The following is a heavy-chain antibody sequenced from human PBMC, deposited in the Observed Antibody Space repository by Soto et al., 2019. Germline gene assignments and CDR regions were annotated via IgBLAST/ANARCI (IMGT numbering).Heavy chain of an antibody. CDR2: IYYSGST. J-gene: IGHJ6*02. Sequence: SETLSLTCTVSGGSISSYYWSWIRQPPGKGLEWIGYIYYSGSTNYNPSLKSRVTISVDTSKNQFSLKLSSVTAADTAVYYCAAGSGSYYSTYYYYGMDVWGQGTTVTVSS. D-gene: IGHD3-10*01. CDR3: AAGSGSYYSTYYYYGMDV. V-gene: IGHV4-59*01. CDR1: GGSISSYY.